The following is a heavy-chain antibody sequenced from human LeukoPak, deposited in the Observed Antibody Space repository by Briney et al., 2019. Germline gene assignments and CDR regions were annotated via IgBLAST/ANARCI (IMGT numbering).Heavy chain of an antibody. D-gene: IGHD4-17*01. Sequence: SETLSLTCAVYGGSFCGYYWSWIRQPPGKGLEWIGEINHSGSTNYNPSLKSRVTISVDTSKNQFSLKLSSVTAADTAVYYCARDGAGDDNWFDPWGQGTLVTVSS. CDR3: ARDGAGDDNWFDP. CDR2: INHSGST. J-gene: IGHJ5*02. V-gene: IGHV4-34*01. CDR1: GGSFCGYY.